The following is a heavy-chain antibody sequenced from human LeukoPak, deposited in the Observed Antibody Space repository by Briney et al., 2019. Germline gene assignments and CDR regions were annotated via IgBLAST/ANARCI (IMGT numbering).Heavy chain of an antibody. CDR1: GFTFSSYS. CDR3: TRGHWGSSLYWYFDL. V-gene: IGHV3-48*01. J-gene: IGHJ2*01. D-gene: IGHD7-27*01. Sequence: GGSLRLSCAASGFTFSSYSMNWVRQAPGKGLEWVSYISSSSSTIYYADSVKGRFTISRDNSKNTLYLQMNSLRAEDTAVYYCTRGHWGSSLYWYFDLWGRGTLVTVSS. CDR2: ISSSSSTI.